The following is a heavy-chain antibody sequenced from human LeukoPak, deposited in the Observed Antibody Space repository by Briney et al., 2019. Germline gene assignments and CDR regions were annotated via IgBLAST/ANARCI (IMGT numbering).Heavy chain of an antibody. J-gene: IGHJ4*02. CDR2: INPSGGST. D-gene: IGHD6-19*01. CDR3: ARDREIAVAGTSCFDY. CDR1: GYTFTSYY. Sequence: ASVKASCKASGYTFTSYYMHWVRQAPGQGLEWMGIINPSGGSTSYAQKFQGRVTMTRDTSTSTVYMELSSLRSEDTAVYYCARDREIAVAGTSCFDYWGQGTLVTVSS. V-gene: IGHV1-46*01.